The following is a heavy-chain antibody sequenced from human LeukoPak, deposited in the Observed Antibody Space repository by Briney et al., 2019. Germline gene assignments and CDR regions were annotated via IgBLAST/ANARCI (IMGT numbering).Heavy chain of an antibody. Sequence: GGSLRLSCAASGFTFSSYGMHWVRQAPGKGLAWVAVIWYDGSNKYYADSVKGRFTISRDNSKNTLYLQMNSLRAEGTAVYYCARSEWQWPFDYWGQGTLVTVSS. CDR1: GFTFSSYG. CDR3: ARSEWQWPFDY. D-gene: IGHD6-19*01. V-gene: IGHV3-33*01. CDR2: IWYDGSNK. J-gene: IGHJ4*02.